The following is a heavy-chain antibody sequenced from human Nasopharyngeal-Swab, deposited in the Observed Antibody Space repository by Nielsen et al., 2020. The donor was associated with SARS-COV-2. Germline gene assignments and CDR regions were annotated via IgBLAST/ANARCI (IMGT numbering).Heavy chain of an antibody. CDR3: ARGIYGDYLDYFDY. V-gene: IGHV1-3*01. D-gene: IGHD4-17*01. CDR2: INAGNGNT. J-gene: IGHJ4*02. Sequence: ASVKVSCKASGGTFNSYAMHWVRQAPGQRLEWMGGINAGNGNTKYSQRFQGRVTITRDTSASTAYMELSSLRSEDTAVYYCARGIYGDYLDYFDYWGQGTLVTVSS. CDR1: GGTFNSYA.